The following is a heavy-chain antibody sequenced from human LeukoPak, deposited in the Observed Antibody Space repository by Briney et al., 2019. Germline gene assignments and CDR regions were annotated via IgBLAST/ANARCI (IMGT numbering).Heavy chain of an antibody. D-gene: IGHD3-10*01. CDR2: ISYDGSNK. Sequence: GRSLRLSCAASGFTFSSYAMHWVRQAPGKGLEWVAVISYDGSNKYYADSVKGRFTISRDNSKNTLYLQMNSLRAEDTAVYYCARGGSGSSYWGQGTLVTVSS. V-gene: IGHV3-30-3*01. CDR3: ARGGSGSSY. CDR1: GFTFSSYA. J-gene: IGHJ4*02.